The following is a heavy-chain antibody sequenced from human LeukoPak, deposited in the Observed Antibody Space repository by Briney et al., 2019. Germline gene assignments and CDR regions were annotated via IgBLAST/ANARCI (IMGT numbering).Heavy chain of an antibody. CDR1: GFTFRSYW. Sequence: GGSLRLSCAASGFTFRSYWMSWVRQAPGKGLEWVANIKQDGSEKYYVDSVKGRFTISRDNAKNLMYLQMNSLRAEDTAVYYCARGSGYDAHFDYWGQGTLVTVSS. CDR2: IKQDGSEK. D-gene: IGHD5-12*01. V-gene: IGHV3-7*01. J-gene: IGHJ4*02. CDR3: ARGSGYDAHFDY.